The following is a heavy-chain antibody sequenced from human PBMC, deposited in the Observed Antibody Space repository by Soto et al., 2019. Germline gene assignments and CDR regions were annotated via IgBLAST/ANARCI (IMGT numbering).Heavy chain of an antibody. Sequence: SETLALTCAVYGGSFSGYYWSWIRQPPGKGRGWMGEINHSGSTNYNPSLKSRVTISVDTSKNQFSLKLSSVTAADTAVYYCARVEYDYVWGSYRTHFDYWGQGTLVTVS. J-gene: IGHJ4*02. D-gene: IGHD3-16*02. CDR3: ARVEYDYVWGSYRTHFDY. CDR1: GGSFSGYY. V-gene: IGHV4-34*01. CDR2: INHSGST.